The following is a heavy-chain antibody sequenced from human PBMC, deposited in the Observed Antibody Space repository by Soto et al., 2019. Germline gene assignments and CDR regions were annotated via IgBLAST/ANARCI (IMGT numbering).Heavy chain of an antibody. CDR2: IYYSGST. Sequence: SETLSLTCTVSGGSISSGGYYWSWIRQHPGKGLEWIGYIYYSGSTYYNPSLKSRVTISVDMSKNQFSLKLSSVTAADTAVYYCARVPTSSRPWFDPWGQGTLVTVSS. CDR1: GGSISSGGYY. CDR3: ARVPTSSRPWFDP. V-gene: IGHV4-31*03. J-gene: IGHJ5*02.